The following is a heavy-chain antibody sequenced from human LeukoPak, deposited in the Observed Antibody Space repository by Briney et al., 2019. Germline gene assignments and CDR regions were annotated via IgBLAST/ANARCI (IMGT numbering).Heavy chain of an antibody. CDR3: AKEGAYYDFWSGYNWFDP. CDR1: GFTFSSYG. J-gene: IGHJ5*02. Sequence: GGSLRLSCAASGFTFSSYGMHWVRQAPGKGLEWVAVIWYDGSNKYYADSVKGRFTISRDNSKNTLYLQMNSLRAEDTAVYYCAKEGAYYDFWSGYNWFDPWGQGTLVTVSS. V-gene: IGHV3-33*06. CDR2: IWYDGSNK. D-gene: IGHD3-3*01.